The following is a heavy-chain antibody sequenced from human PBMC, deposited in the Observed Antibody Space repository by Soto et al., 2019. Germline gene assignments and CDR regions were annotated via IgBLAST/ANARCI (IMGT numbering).Heavy chain of an antibody. V-gene: IGHV3-30*03. J-gene: IGHJ5*01. CDR3: ARWVGGSMFDNSGKYDS. Sequence: QVQLVESGGGVVQPGRSLRLTCAASGYTFSSSGMHWVRQAPGKGLEWVALIAYDGSKTYYGDSVRGRFTISSDNSENTLFLQLNSLRAEDTAVSYCARWVGGSMFDNSGKYDSWGQGTLVTVSS. D-gene: IGHD3-22*01. CDR2: IAYDGSKT. CDR1: GYTFSSSG.